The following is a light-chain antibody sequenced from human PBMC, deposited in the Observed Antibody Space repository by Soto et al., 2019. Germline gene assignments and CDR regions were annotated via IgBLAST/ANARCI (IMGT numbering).Light chain of an antibody. Sequence: EIVLPQSPATLSSFPGDRVTLSCRSSQYINTRLAWYQHRPGQAPRLLIYQTSLRAAGIPARFSGSGSGTDFTLTISSLEPEDFAVYYCQQRNIWPPVTFGQGTRLEIK. V-gene: IGKV3-11*01. CDR1: QYINTR. CDR3: QQRNIWPPVT. J-gene: IGKJ5*01. CDR2: QTS.